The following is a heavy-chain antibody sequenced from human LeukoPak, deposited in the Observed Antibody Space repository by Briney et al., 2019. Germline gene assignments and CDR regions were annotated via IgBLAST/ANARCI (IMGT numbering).Heavy chain of an antibody. V-gene: IGHV3-30*18. CDR1: GFTFSNYG. CDR2: ISYDGSNK. J-gene: IGHJ3*02. Sequence: GRSLRLSCAASGFTFSNYGMHWVRQAPGKGLEWVAVISYDGSNKYYADSVKGRLTISRDNSKNTLYLQMNSLRSEDTAVFYCAKEYWGFSGSQSAGLNIWGHGTMVTVSS. D-gene: IGHD1-26*01. CDR3: AKEYWGFSGSQSAGLNI.